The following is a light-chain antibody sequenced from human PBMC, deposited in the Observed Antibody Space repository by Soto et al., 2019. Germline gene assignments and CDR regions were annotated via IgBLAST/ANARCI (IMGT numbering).Light chain of an antibody. CDR3: MQGTNWQPT. CDR2: KVS. J-gene: IGKJ2*01. Sequence: DVVMSQSPLTLPVTLGQPASISCRSSESLVFTDGNTYLSWFQQRPGQSPRRLIYKVSKRDSGVPERLRGSGSAGYLALGISRVEAEDVGVYYCMQGTNWQPTVGQGTKVDIK. CDR1: ESLVFTDGNTY. V-gene: IGKV2-30*01.